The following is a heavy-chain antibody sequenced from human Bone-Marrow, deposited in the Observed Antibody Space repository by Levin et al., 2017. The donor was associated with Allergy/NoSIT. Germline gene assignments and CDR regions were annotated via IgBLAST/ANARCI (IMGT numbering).Heavy chain of an antibody. V-gene: IGHV4-34*01. Sequence: PGGSLRLSCAVYGGSFSGFYWSWIRQTPGKGLEWIGEINHSGGANYNRSLKSRVTISRDTSKNQFSLQLSSVTAADTAVYYCARGALAGYYSAGTFDSWGQGTLVTVSS. CDR1: GGSFSGFY. CDR2: INHSGGA. CDR3: ARGALAGYYSAGTFDS. D-gene: IGHD3-9*01. J-gene: IGHJ4*02.